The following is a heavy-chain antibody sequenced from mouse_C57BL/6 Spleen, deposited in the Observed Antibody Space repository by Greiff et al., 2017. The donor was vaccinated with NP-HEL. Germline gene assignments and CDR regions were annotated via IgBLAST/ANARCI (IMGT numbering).Heavy chain of an antibody. CDR1: GFTFSDYY. V-gene: IGHV5-16*01. J-gene: IGHJ2*01. D-gene: IGHD1-1*01. Sequence: EVQLVESEGGLVQPGSSMKLSCTASGFTFSDYYMAWVRQVPEKGLEWVANINYEGSSTYYLDSLKSRFIISRDNAKTILYLQMSSLKSEDTATYYCAREVLRYYFDYWGQGTTLTVSS. CDR3: AREVLRYYFDY. CDR2: INYEGSST.